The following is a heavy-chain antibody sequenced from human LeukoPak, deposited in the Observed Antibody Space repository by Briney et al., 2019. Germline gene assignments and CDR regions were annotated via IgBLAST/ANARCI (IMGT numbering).Heavy chain of an antibody. CDR1: GFTFSSYA. D-gene: IGHD3-3*01. CDR2: ISSNGGST. CDR3: ARDLFGVVILDY. Sequence: PGGSLRLSCAAPGFTFSSYAMHWVRQAPGKGLEYVSAISSNGGSTYYANSVKGRFTISRDNAKNSLYLQMNSLRAEDTAVYYCARDLFGVVILDYWGQGTLVTVSS. V-gene: IGHV3-64*01. J-gene: IGHJ4*02.